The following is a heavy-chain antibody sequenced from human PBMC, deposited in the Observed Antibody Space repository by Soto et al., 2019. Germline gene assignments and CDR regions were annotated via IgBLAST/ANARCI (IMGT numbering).Heavy chain of an antibody. D-gene: IGHD3-9*01. CDR2: IYYSEST. Sequence: SETLSLTCTVSGGSISSGDYYWSWIRQPPGKGLEWIGYIYYSESTYYNPSLKSRVTISVDTSKSQFSLKLSSVTAADTAVYYCARGGNFDWLSVYYWGQGTLVTVSS. CDR1: GGSISSGDYY. CDR3: ARGGNFDWLSVYY. V-gene: IGHV4-30-4*01. J-gene: IGHJ4*02.